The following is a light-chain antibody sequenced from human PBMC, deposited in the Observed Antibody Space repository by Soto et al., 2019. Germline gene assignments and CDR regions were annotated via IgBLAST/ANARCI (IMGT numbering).Light chain of an antibody. CDR2: DAS. Sequence: DIVLTQSPATLSLSPGERATLSCRASQNIRSFLAWYQQKPGQAPRLLIHDASSRAASIPARFSGSGSGTDFTLTISSLEPEDFAIYYCQQRSNCPPTLAFGGGTKIDI. CDR1: QNIRSF. J-gene: IGKJ4*01. V-gene: IGKV3-11*01. CDR3: QQRSNCPPTLA.